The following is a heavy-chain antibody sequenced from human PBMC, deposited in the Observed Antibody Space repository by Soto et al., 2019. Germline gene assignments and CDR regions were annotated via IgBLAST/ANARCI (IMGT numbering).Heavy chain of an antibody. CDR3: ARIWTIFGVVAGMDV. V-gene: IGHV4-4*02. D-gene: IGHD3-3*01. CDR2: IYHSGST. Sequence: PSETLSLTCAVSGGSISSSNWWSWVRQPPGKGLEWIGEIYHSGSTNYNPSLKSRVTISVDKSKNQFSLKLSSVTAADTAVYYCARIWTIFGVVAGMDVWGQGXTVTVYS. CDR1: GGSISSSNW. J-gene: IGHJ6*02.